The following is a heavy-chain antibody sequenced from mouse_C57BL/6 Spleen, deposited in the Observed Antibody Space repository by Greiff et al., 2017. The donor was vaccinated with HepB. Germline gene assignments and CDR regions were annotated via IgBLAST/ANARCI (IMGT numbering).Heavy chain of an antibody. CDR2: IDPSDSYT. V-gene: IGHV1-50*01. CDR3: ARGPWFAY. Sequence: QVQLQQSGAELVKPGASVKLSCKASGYTFTSYWMQWVKQRPGQGLEWIGEIDPSDSYTNYNQKFKGKATLTVDTSSSTAYMQLSSLTSEDSAVYYGARGPWFAYWGQGTLVTVSA. CDR1: GYTFTSYW. J-gene: IGHJ3*01.